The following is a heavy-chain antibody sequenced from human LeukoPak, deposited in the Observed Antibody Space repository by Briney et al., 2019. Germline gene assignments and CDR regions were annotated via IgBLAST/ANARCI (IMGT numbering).Heavy chain of an antibody. J-gene: IGHJ4*02. CDR2: ITGSGSTI. D-gene: IGHD6-19*01. V-gene: IGHV3-48*03. Sequence: RPGGYLRLSCAASGFNFSSYEMNWVRPAPEKGLHWVSYITGSGSTIYYADSVKGRFTISRDNAKNSLYLQMNSLRAEDTAVYYCARSPYSSGWSVVDYWGQGTLVTVSS. CDR1: GFNFSSYE. CDR3: ARSPYSSGWSVVDY.